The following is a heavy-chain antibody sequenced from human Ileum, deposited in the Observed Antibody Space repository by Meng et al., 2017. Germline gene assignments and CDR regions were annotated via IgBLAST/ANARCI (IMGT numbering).Heavy chain of an antibody. D-gene: IGHD3-22*01. CDR2: INHSEST. CDR3: SRTSYSDNSGYFPG. J-gene: IGHJ4*02. V-gene: IGHV4-34*01. CDR1: GGSFSGYD. Sequence: QVQLQQSGAGLVKPSETLSLPCAVYGGSFSGYDWSWIRQPPGKGLELIGEINHSESTNYNPSLNSRVTISVDTSTYQFSLKLSSVTAADTAVYYCSRTSYSDNSGYFPGWGQGTLVTVSS.